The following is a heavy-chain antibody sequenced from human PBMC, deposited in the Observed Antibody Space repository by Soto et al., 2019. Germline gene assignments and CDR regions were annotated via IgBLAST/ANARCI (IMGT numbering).Heavy chain of an antibody. J-gene: IGHJ6*02. D-gene: IGHD3-10*01. CDR3: TRGRRNMVRGSYYHHDMDV. CDR1: GGSISSGGYS. Sequence: PSETLSLTCAVSGGSISSGGYSWSWIRQPPGKGLEWIGYIYHSGSTYYNPSLKSRVTISVDKSKNQFSLKLSSVTAADTAVYYCTRGRRNMVRGSYYHHDMDVWGQGTTVTVSS. CDR2: IYHSGST. V-gene: IGHV4-30-2*01.